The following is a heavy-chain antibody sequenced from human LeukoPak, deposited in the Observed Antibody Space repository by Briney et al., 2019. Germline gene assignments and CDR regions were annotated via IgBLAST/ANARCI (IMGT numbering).Heavy chain of an antibody. Sequence: ASVKVSCKASAYTFTGYYMHWVRQAPGQGLEWMGWISAYNGNTNYAQKLQGRVTMTTDTSTSTAYMELRSLRSDDTAVYYCARWAAMVTFFDYWGQGTLVTVSS. D-gene: IGHD5-18*01. J-gene: IGHJ4*02. CDR1: AYTFTGYY. CDR2: ISAYNGNT. CDR3: ARWAAMVTFFDY. V-gene: IGHV1-18*04.